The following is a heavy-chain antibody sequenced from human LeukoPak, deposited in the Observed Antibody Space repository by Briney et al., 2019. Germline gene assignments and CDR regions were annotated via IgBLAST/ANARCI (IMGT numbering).Heavy chain of an antibody. CDR1: AAXISSYY. V-gene: IGHV4-59*01. CDR2: IYYSGST. CDR3: ARGGSIVGTTPHDTFDI. J-gene: IGHJ3*02. D-gene: IGHD1-26*01. Sequence: SETLSLTCTVSAAXISSYYCSWIRQPPGKGLEWIGYIYYSGSTNYNPSLKSRVAISVDTSKNQVSLRLSSVTAADTAVYYCARGGSIVGTTPHDTFDIWGQGTVVTVS.